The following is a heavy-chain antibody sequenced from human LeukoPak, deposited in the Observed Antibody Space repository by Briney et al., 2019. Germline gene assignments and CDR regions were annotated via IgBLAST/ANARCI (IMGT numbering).Heavy chain of an antibody. D-gene: IGHD3-10*01. CDR1: GHPQCIVYY. CDR2: FHHIGST. J-gene: IGHJ2*01. CDR3: SISPGHYHVSGPDWYFDV. V-gene: IGHV4-38-2*01. Sequence: SETLSLPCALSGHPQCIVYYWGWIRQPPGKGPEWIGFFHHIGSTYYTPSHRSRVTSSKDTSHIHSALKFASFTAPDTALYYFSISPGHYHVSGPDWYFDVWGGGTLVTVS.